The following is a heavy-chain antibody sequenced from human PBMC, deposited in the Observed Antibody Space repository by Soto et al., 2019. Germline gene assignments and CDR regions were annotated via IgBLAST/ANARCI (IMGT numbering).Heavy chain of an antibody. Sequence: SETLSLTCTVSGGSISSGYYYWSWIRQPPGKGLEWIGYIYYSGSTYYNPSLKSRVTISVDTSKNQFSLKLSSVTAADTAVYYCARDFWSGYYWPNYYYGMDVWGQGTTVTVSS. CDR1: GGSISSGYYY. D-gene: IGHD3-3*01. CDR3: ARDFWSGYYWPNYYYGMDV. J-gene: IGHJ6*02. V-gene: IGHV4-30-4*01. CDR2: IYYSGST.